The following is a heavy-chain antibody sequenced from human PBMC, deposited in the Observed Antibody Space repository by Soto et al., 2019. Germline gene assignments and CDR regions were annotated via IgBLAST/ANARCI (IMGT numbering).Heavy chain of an antibody. CDR2: IYPGDSDT. J-gene: IGHJ5*02. Sequence: PGESLKISCKGSGYSFTSYWIGWVRQMPGKGLEWMGIIYPGDSDTRYSPSFQGQVTISADKSISTAYLQWSSLKASDTAMYYWAIVLRFLEWLPPGGFDPWGQGTLVTVSS. CDR3: AIVLRFLEWLPPGGFDP. V-gene: IGHV5-51*01. CDR1: GYSFTSYW. D-gene: IGHD3-3*01.